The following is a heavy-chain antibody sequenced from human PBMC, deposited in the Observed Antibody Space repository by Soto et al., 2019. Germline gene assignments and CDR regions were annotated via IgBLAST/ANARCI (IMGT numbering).Heavy chain of an antibody. CDR3: ARGGYYYDSSAYYRPFDY. CDR2: MNPNSGNT. J-gene: IGHJ4*02. Sequence: QVQLVQSGAEVKKPGASVKVSFKASGYTFTSYDINWVRQATGQGLEWMGWMNPNSGNTGYAQKFQGRVTMTRSTSISTAYMELSRLRSEDTAVYYCARGGYYYDSSAYYRPFDYWGQGTLVTVSS. CDR1: GYTFTSYD. D-gene: IGHD3-22*01. V-gene: IGHV1-8*01.